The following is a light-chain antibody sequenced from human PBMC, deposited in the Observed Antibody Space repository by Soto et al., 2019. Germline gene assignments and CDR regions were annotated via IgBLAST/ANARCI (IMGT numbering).Light chain of an antibody. J-gene: IGLJ1*01. Sequence: QSVLTQSPSASGTPGQRVIISCSGSSSNIGSNAVNWYQQLPGTAPKLLIYSNNYRPSGVPDRFSGSKSGTSASLAISGLQSEDEAHYYCAAWDDSLYGYVFGPGTKVTVL. CDR2: SNN. CDR1: SSNIGSNA. V-gene: IGLV1-44*01. CDR3: AAWDDSLYGYV.